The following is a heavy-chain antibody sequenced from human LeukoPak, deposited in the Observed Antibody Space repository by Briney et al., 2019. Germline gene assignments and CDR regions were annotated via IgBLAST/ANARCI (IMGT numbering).Heavy chain of an antibody. J-gene: IGHJ4*02. Sequence: KPGGSLRLSCAASGFTFSNAWLTWVHQAPGKGLESVGRIKSKSDGETTDYAAPVKGRFTISRDDSKNTLDLQMNSLKTEDTAVYYCTTDGGDLMGYFDYWGQGTLVIVSS. CDR2: IKSKSDGETT. V-gene: IGHV3-15*01. CDR3: TTDGGDLMGYFDY. D-gene: IGHD2-21*02. CDR1: GFTFSNAW.